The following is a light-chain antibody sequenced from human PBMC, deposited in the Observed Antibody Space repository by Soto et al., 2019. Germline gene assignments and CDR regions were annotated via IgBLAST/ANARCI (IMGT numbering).Light chain of an antibody. J-gene: IGKJ1*01. Sequence: EIVMTQSPATLSVSPGERATLSCRASQSVSSNLAWYQQKPGQAPRLLVYGASTRATGIQARFSGSGSGTEFTLTISSLQSEDFAVYYCQQYNNWPVTFGQGTKVEIK. CDR2: GAS. V-gene: IGKV3-15*01. CDR1: QSVSSN. CDR3: QQYNNWPVT.